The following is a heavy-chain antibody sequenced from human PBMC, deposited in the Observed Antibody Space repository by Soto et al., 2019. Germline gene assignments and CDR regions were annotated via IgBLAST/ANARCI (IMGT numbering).Heavy chain of an antibody. Sequence: QMQLVQSGPEVKKPGTSVKVSCKASTFTFTSSAVQWVRQARGQRLEWIGWIVVGSGNTKYAQNFQERVTITRDRSSGTAYLELSSLRSEDTAVYYCATHREGATYYFDYWGQGTLRTVSS. CDR3: ATHREGATYYFDY. CDR2: IVVGSGNT. CDR1: TFTFTSSA. V-gene: IGHV1-58*01. D-gene: IGHD1-26*01. J-gene: IGHJ4*02.